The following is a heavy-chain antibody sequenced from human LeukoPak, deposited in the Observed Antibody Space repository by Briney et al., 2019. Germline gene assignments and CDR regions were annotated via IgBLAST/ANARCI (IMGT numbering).Heavy chain of an antibody. Sequence: GGSLRLSCAASGFTFSSYEMNWVRQAPGKGLEWVSYVSSSGSTIYYADSVKGRFTISRDNAKNSLYLQMNSLRAEDTAVYYCARGHDYDILTGYYPDAFDIWGQGTMVTVSS. V-gene: IGHV3-48*03. D-gene: IGHD3-9*01. CDR3: ARGHDYDILTGYYPDAFDI. CDR1: GFTFSSYE. J-gene: IGHJ3*02. CDR2: VSSSGSTI.